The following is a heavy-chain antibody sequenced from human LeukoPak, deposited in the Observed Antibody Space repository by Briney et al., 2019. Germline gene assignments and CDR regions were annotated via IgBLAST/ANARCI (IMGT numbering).Heavy chain of an antibody. V-gene: IGHV1-8*01. Sequence: SVKVSCKASGYTCTSYDINWVRQATGQGLEWMGWMNPNSGNTGYAQKFQGRVTMTRNTSISTAYMELSSLRSEDTAVYYCARYYYDSSGYYRLAHDAFDIWGQGTMVTVSS. J-gene: IGHJ3*02. CDR1: GYTCTSYD. D-gene: IGHD3-22*01. CDR3: ARYYYDSSGYYRLAHDAFDI. CDR2: MNPNSGNT.